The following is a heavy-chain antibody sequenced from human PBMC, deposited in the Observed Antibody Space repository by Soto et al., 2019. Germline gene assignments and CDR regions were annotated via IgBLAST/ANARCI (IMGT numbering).Heavy chain of an antibody. D-gene: IGHD1-26*01. CDR2: ISSSSSYI. V-gene: IGHV3-21*01. J-gene: IGHJ5*02. CDR1: GFTFSSYG. CDR3: ARDTIEHWFDP. Sequence: GGSLRLSCAASGFTFSSYGMNWVRQAPGKGLEWVSSISSSSSYIYYADSVKGRFTISRDNAKNSLYLQMNSLRAEDTAVYYCARDTIEHWFDPWGQGTLVTVSS.